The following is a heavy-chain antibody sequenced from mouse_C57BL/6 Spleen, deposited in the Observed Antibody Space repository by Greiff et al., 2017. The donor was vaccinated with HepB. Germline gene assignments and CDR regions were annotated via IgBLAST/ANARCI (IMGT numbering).Heavy chain of an antibody. CDR3: AREDYYGSSPYAMDY. CDR2: INPSTGGT. V-gene: IGHV1-42*01. Sequence: VQLQQSGPELVKPGASVKISCKASGYSFTGYYMNWVKQSPEKSLEWIGEINPSTGGTTYNQKFKAKATLTVDKSSSTAYMQLKSLTSEDSAVYYCAREDYYGSSPYAMDYWGQGTSVTVSS. D-gene: IGHD1-1*01. CDR1: GYSFTGYY. J-gene: IGHJ4*01.